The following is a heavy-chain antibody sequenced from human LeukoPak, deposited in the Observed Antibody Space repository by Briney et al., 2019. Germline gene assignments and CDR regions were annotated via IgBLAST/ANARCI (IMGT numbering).Heavy chain of an antibody. D-gene: IGHD5-24*01. CDR3: ARTVYYSRDDAFYRNFDS. Sequence: GGSLRLSCAASGFDFSKYWMHWVRQAPGKGLVWVSRIDSDGSNTAFADSVKGRFTISRDNAKNALFLQMNSLRVEDTAVYYCARTVYYSRDDAFYRNFDSWGQGTLVTVSS. V-gene: IGHV3-74*03. CDR1: GFDFSKYW. J-gene: IGHJ4*02. CDR2: IDSDGSNT.